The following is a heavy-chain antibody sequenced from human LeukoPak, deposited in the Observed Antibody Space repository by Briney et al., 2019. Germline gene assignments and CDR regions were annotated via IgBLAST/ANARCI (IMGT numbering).Heavy chain of an antibody. CDR3: AKDVRYGSGFVYYGMDV. D-gene: IGHD3-10*01. CDR1: GFTFSSYG. V-gene: IGHV3-30*18. J-gene: IGHJ6*04. Sequence: GRSLRVSCAASGFTFSSYGMHWVRQAPGKGLEWVAVISYDGSNKYYADSVKGRFTISRDNSKNTLYLQMNSLRAEDTAVYYCAKDVRYGSGFVYYGMDVWGKGTTVTVSS. CDR2: ISYDGSNK.